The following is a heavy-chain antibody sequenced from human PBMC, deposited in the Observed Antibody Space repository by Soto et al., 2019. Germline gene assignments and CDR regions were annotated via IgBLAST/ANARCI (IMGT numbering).Heavy chain of an antibody. V-gene: IGHV1-2*04. CDR1: GYTFTGYY. CDR3: ARSKRRVAAAGKSWFDT. D-gene: IGHD6-13*01. CDR2: INPNSGGT. Sequence: ASVKVSCKASGYTFTGYYMHWVRQAPGQGLEWMGWINPNSGGTNYAQKFQGWVTMTRDTSISTAYMELSRLRSDDTAVYYCARSKRRVAAAGKSWFDTCAQGTLVPVSA. J-gene: IGHJ5*01.